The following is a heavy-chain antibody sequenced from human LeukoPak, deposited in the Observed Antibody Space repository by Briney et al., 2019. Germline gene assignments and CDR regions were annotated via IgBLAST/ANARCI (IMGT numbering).Heavy chain of an antibody. CDR2: ISGSGDST. Sequence: GGSLRLSCVASGFTFSSYAMSWVRQAPGKGLEWVSAISGSGDSTYYGDSVKGRFTISRDNSKNTLYLQMNSLRAEDTAVYYCAKTRPLDSSSWSHGDYWGQGTLVTVSS. CDR1: GFTFSSYA. J-gene: IGHJ4*02. CDR3: AKTRPLDSSSWSHGDY. D-gene: IGHD6-13*01. V-gene: IGHV3-23*01.